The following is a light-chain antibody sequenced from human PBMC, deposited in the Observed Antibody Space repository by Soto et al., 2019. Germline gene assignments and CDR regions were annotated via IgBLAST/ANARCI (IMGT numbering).Light chain of an antibody. J-gene: IGLJ2*01. CDR2: DVS. CDR3: SSYSSSNTHVV. CDR1: SSDIGARNY. V-gene: IGLV2-14*03. Sequence: QCVLTQPASVSGSPGQSITISCTGTSSDIGARNYVSWYQQHPGKAPRLMIYDVSNRPSGVSYRFSGSKSGNTASLTISGLQAEDEADYYCSSYSSSNTHVVFGGGTKVTVL.